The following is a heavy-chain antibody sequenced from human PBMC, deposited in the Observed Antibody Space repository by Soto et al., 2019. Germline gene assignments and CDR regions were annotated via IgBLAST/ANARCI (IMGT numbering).Heavy chain of an antibody. V-gene: IGHV4-59*01. D-gene: IGHD2-2*01. J-gene: IGHJ6*02. Sequence: SETLSLTCTVSGGSISSYYWSWIRQSPGKGLEWIGDIYYSGSTNYNPSLKSRVTISVDTSKDQFSLKLTSVTAADTAVYYCGRESTSSWKNYYFYYGMDVWGQGTTVTVSS. CDR2: IYYSGST. CDR3: GRESTSSWKNYYFYYGMDV. CDR1: GGSISSYY.